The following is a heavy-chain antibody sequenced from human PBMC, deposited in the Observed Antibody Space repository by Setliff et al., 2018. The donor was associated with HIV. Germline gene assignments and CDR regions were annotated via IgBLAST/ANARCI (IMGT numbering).Heavy chain of an antibody. CDR3: ARGSEDNVWFDP. CDR1: GYNFIDYN. CDR2: ISAYSGDI. Sequence: ASVTVSCKASGYNFIDYNFIWVRQAPGQGLEWMGWISAYSGDINYSQKFQGRVTMTKDTSTSTAYMELRSLRSDDTAIYYCARGSEDNVWFDPWGQGTLGTVSP. D-gene: IGHD3-10*01. J-gene: IGHJ5*02. V-gene: IGHV1-18*04.